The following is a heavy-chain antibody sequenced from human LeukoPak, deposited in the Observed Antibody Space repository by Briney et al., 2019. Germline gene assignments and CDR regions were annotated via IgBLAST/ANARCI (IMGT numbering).Heavy chain of an antibody. CDR3: ARGPYCNGGSCYYFDY. CDR2: IYASGST. Sequence: SETLSLTCTVSGGSINSYYWSWIRQPAGKGLEWIGRIYASGSTNYNPSLKSRVTMSVDTSKNQFSLKLISVTAADTAVYFCARGPYCNGGSCYYFDYWAREPWSPSPQ. V-gene: IGHV4-4*07. D-gene: IGHD2-15*01. J-gene: IGHJ4*02. CDR1: GGSINSYY.